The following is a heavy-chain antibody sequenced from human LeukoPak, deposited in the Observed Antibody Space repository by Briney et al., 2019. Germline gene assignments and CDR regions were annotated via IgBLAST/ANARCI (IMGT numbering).Heavy chain of an antibody. D-gene: IGHD1-26*01. CDR2: IYYSGST. CDR1: GCSISSGGYY. J-gene: IGHJ4*02. V-gene: IGHV4-31*02. Sequence: SETLSLTCTVSGCSISSGGYYWNWLRQHPGKGREWIGYIYYSGSTYYNPSLKSRVSISVDTSKDQFSLKLTSVTAADTAVYYCARGLGPLDYWGQGTLVTVSS. CDR3: ARGLGPLDY.